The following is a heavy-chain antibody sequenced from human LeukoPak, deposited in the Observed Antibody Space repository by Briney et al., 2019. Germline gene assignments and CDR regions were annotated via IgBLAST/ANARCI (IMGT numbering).Heavy chain of an antibody. D-gene: IGHD2-15*01. CDR2: ISSGGSTI. CDR1: GFTFRSYE. J-gene: IGHJ3*02. Sequence: GGSLRLSCAASGFTFRSYEMNWVRQAPGKGLEWVAYISSGGSTIYYADSVRGRFTISRDNAKNSLYLQMNSLRAEDTAVYYCAREYCSGGSCYSTVDAFDIWGQGTMVTVSS. CDR3: AREYCSGGSCYSTVDAFDI. V-gene: IGHV3-48*03.